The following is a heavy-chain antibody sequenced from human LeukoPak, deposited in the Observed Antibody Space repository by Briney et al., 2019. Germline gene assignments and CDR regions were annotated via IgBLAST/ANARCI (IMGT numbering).Heavy chain of an antibody. D-gene: IGHD4-17*01. CDR1: GFTFSRYW. CDR3: ARALSDYDFDY. J-gene: IGHJ4*02. Sequence: GGSLRLSCAASGFTFSRYWMHWVRQAPGKGLVWVSRINSDGGSTSYADSVKGRFTISRDNAKNTLFLQMNRLRAEDTAVYYCARALSDYDFDYWGQGTLVTVSS. V-gene: IGHV3-74*01. CDR2: INSDGGST.